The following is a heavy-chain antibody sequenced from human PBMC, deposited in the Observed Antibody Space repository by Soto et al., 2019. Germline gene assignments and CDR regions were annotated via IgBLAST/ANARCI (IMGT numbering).Heavy chain of an antibody. V-gene: IGHV3-7*03. D-gene: IGHD6-19*01. CDR2: IKQDGSEK. J-gene: IGHJ5*02. CDR3: ARDRVAGTDGVEFFNWFDP. CDR1: GFTFSSYW. Sequence: GGSLRLSCAASGFTFSSYWMSWVRQAPGKGLEWVANIKQDGSEKYYVDSVKGRFTISRDNAKNSLYLQMNSLRAEDTAVYYFARDRVAGTDGVEFFNWFDPWGQGTLVTVSS.